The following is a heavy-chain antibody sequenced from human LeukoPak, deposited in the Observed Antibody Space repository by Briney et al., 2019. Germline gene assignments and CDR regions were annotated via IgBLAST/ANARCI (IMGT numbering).Heavy chain of an antibody. CDR2: INSDGSST. V-gene: IGHV3-74*01. J-gene: IGHJ4*02. CDR1: GFTFSSYW. D-gene: IGHD3-10*01. CDR3: ARRSPGEFHYYFDY. Sequence: GGSLRLSCAASGFTFSSYWMHWVRQAPGKGLVWVSRINSDGSSTSYADSVKGRFTISRDNAKNTLYLQMNSLRAEDTAVYYCARRSPGEFHYYFDYWGQGTLVTVSS.